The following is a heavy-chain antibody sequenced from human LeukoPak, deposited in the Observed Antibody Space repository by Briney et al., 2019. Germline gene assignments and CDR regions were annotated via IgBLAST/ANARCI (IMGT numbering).Heavy chain of an antibody. CDR2: IYHSGRT. J-gene: IGHJ5*02. V-gene: IGHV4-38-2*02. D-gene: IGHD6-13*01. CDR1: GYSISSGYY. Sequence: SETLSLTCTVSGYSISSGYYWGWIRQPPGKGLEWIGSIYHSGRTFYNPSLKSRVTISVDTSKNQFSLKLTSVTAADTAVYYCASSPSPLSSSFGRGWFDPWGQGTLVTVSS. CDR3: ASSPSPLSSSFGRGWFDP.